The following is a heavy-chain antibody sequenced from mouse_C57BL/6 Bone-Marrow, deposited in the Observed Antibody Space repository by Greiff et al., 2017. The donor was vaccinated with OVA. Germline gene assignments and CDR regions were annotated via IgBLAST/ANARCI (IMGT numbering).Heavy chain of an antibody. CDR3: ARESWDGGHYFDY. Sequence: EVQLQQSGPELVKPGASVKISCKASGYTFTDYYMNWVKQSHGKSLEWIGDINPNNGGTSYNQKFKGKATLTVDKSSSTAYMELRSLTSEDSAVYYCARESWDGGHYFDYWGQGTTLTVSS. D-gene: IGHD4-1*01. J-gene: IGHJ2*01. CDR2: INPNNGGT. V-gene: IGHV1-26*01. CDR1: GYTFTDYY.